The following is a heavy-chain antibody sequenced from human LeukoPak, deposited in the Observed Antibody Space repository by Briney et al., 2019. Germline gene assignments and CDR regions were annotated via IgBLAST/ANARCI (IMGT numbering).Heavy chain of an antibody. CDR3: ARDKGAARPDLWTDP. V-gene: IGHV1-2*02. CDR2: INPNSGGT. Sequence: ASVKVSCKASGYTFTGYYMHWVRHAPGQGLEWMGWINPNSGGTNYAQKFQGRVTMTRDTSISTAYMELSRLRSDDTAVYYCARDKGAARPDLWTDPWGQGTLVTVSS. D-gene: IGHD6-6*01. J-gene: IGHJ5*02. CDR1: GYTFTGYY.